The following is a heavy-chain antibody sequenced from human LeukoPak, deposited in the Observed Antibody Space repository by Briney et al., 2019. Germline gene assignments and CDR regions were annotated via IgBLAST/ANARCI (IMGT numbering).Heavy chain of an antibody. CDR3: ARGNWNPDY. CDR2: ISSSSSYI. J-gene: IGHJ4*02. CDR1: GLTVSTTS. V-gene: IGHV3-21*01. D-gene: IGHD1-1*01. Sequence: GGSLRLSCAASGLTVSTTSMTWVRQAPGKGLEWVSSISSSSSYIYYADSVKGRFTISRDNAKNSLYLQMNSLRAEDTAVYYCARGNWNPDYWGQGTLVTVSS.